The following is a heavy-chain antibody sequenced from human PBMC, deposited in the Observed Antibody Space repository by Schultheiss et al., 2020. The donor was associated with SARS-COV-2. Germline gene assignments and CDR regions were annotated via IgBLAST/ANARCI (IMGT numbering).Heavy chain of an antibody. V-gene: IGHV3-30*03. CDR3: ARDRVQLWNYYYYGMDV. D-gene: IGHD5-18*01. J-gene: IGHJ6*02. CDR1: GFIFSSVS. Sequence: GGSLRLSCEDSGFIFSSVSMSWVRQAPGKGLEWVAVISYDGSNKYYADSVKGRFTISRDNSKNTLYLQMNSLRAEDTAVYYCARDRVQLWNYYYYGMDVWGQGTTVTVSS. CDR2: ISYDGSNK.